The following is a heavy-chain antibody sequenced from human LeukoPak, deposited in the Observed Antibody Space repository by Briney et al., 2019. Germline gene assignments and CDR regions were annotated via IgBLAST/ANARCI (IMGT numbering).Heavy chain of an antibody. D-gene: IGHD2-15*01. CDR1: GGSISSGGYS. V-gene: IGHV4-30-2*01. Sequence: SQTLSLTCAVSGGSISSGGYSWSWIRQPPGKGLEWIGYIYHSGSTYYNPSLKSRVTISVDRSKNQFSLKLSSVTAVDTAVYYCARRAGYCSGGSCYSAWYFDLWGRGTLVTVSS. J-gene: IGHJ2*01. CDR2: IYHSGST. CDR3: ARRAGYCSGGSCYSAWYFDL.